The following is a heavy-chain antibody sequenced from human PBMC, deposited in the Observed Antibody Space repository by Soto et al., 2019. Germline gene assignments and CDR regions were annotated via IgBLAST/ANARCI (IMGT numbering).Heavy chain of an antibody. V-gene: IGHV1-69*02. J-gene: IGHJ4*02. CDR1: GGTFSSYT. Sequence: QVQLVQSGAEVKKPGSSVKVSCKASGGTFSSYTISWVRQAPGQGLEWMGRIIPILGIANYAQKFQGRVTITADKSTSTAYMELSSLRSEDTAVYSCAQRSYSSGPDYWGQGTLVTVSS. CDR2: IIPILGIA. D-gene: IGHD3-22*01. CDR3: AQRSYSSGPDY.